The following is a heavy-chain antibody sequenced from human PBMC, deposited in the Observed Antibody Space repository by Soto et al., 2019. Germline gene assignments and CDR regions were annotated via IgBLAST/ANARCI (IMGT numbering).Heavy chain of an antibody. J-gene: IGHJ4*02. Sequence: GGSLRLSCAASGFTFSSYAMSWVRQAPGKGLEWVSAISGSGGSTYYADSVKGRFTISRDNSKNTLYLHMNSLRAEDAAVYYCAKHESYYYDPTGYHFDFWGQGTQVTVSS. CDR3: AKHESYYYDPTGYHFDF. V-gene: IGHV3-23*01. CDR2: ISGSGGST. D-gene: IGHD3-22*01. CDR1: GFTFSSYA.